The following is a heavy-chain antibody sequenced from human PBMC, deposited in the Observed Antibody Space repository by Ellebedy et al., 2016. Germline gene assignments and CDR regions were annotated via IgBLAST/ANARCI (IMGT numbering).Heavy chain of an antibody. Sequence: GGSLRLSCAASGLTFSSYSMNWVRQAPGKGLEWVSYISSSSSTIYYADSVKGRFTISRDNAKNSLYLQMNSLRDEDTAVYYCARDDYDFWSGYYTWEYYYYYGMDVWGQGTTVTVSS. CDR2: ISSSSSTI. V-gene: IGHV3-48*02. CDR3: ARDDYDFWSGYYTWEYYYYYGMDV. CDR1: GLTFSSYS. D-gene: IGHD3-3*01. J-gene: IGHJ6*02.